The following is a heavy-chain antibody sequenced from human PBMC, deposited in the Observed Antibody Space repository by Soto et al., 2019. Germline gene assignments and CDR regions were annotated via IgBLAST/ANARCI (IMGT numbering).Heavy chain of an antibody. CDR1: GFTSTGYA. D-gene: IGHD3-3*01. Sequence: LRVSCAASGFTSTGYAMHWVRQAPGNWLEGVGGISSDGSNKYYADSVKGRFTISRDNSKNTLYRQMKSLIAEDMAVYYCERSLTDYGFWSGAMDYWGPGTLVTVSS. J-gene: IGHJ4*02. V-gene: IGHV3-30-3*01. CDR2: ISSDGSNK. CDR3: ERSLTDYGFWSGAMDY.